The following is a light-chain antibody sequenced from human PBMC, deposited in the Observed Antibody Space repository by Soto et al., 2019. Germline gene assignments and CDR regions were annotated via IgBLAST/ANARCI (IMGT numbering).Light chain of an antibody. Sequence: EIVLTQSPGTLSLSPGERATLYCRASQSVGSNYLAWYQQKPGQAPRVLIYGASSRATGIPDRFSGSGSGAEFTLTISSLQSEDFAVYYCQQYNNWPGTFGQGTKVDIK. J-gene: IGKJ1*01. CDR1: QSVGSN. V-gene: IGKV3D-15*01. CDR3: QQYNNWPGT. CDR2: GAS.